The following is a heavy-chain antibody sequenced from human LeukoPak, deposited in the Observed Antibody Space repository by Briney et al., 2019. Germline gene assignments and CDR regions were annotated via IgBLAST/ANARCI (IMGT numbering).Heavy chain of an antibody. V-gene: IGHV1-18*01. CDR1: GYTFTSYG. CDR2: ISAYNGNT. D-gene: IGHD3-22*01. J-gene: IGHJ3*02. CDR3: ARDSRYYLADDAFDI. Sequence: ASVKVSCKASGYTFTSYGISWVRQAPGQGLEWMGWISAYNGNTNYAQKLQGRVTMTTDTSTSTAYMELRSLRSDDTAVYYCARDSRYYLADDAFDIWGQGTMVTVSS.